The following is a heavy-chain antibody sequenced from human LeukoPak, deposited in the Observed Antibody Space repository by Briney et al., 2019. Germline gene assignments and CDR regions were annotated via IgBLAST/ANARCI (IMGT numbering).Heavy chain of an antibody. CDR1: GGTFSSYA. D-gene: IGHD6-13*01. Sequence: SVKVSCKASGGTFSSYAISWVRQAPGQGLEWMGRIIPIFGTANYAQKFQGRVTITTDESTSTAYMELSSLRSEDTAVYYCASTPAPGSGYMGSFDYWGQGTQVTVSS. V-gene: IGHV1-69*05. CDR2: IIPIFGTA. J-gene: IGHJ4*02. CDR3: ASTPAPGSGYMGSFDY.